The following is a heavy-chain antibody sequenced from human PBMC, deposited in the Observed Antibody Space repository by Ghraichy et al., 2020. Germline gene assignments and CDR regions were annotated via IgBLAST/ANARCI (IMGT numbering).Heavy chain of an antibody. CDR3: ARGTYPLYYDFWSGYFDY. CDR1: GGSFSGYY. CDR2: INHSGST. Sequence: SETLSLTCSVYGGSFSGYYWSWIRQPPGKGLEWIGEINHSGSTNYNPSLKSRVTISVDTSKNQFSLKLSSVTAADTAVYYCARGTYPLYYDFWSGYFDYWGQGTLVTVSS. D-gene: IGHD3-3*01. V-gene: IGHV4-34*01. J-gene: IGHJ4*02.